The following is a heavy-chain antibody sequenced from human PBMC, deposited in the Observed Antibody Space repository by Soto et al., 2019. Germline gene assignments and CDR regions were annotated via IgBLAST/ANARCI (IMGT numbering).Heavy chain of an antibody. CDR2: FRGTAVST. CDR3: VKGAWLDY. CDR1: GFPFSTFD. V-gene: IGHV3-23*01. Sequence: EVQLLESGGGLVQPGGSLRLSCAASGFPFSTFDMTWVRQAPGKGLEWVSLFRGTAVSTHYADSVKGRFTISRDNSKNTLYLQMSSLRVEDTAVYFCVKGAWLDYWGQGNMVTVSS. J-gene: IGHJ4*02.